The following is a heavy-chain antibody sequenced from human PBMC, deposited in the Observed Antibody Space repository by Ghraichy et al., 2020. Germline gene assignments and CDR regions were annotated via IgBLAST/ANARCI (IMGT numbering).Heavy chain of an antibody. CDR3: TKEVGTIWFDY. V-gene: IGHV3-43*01. Sequence: GGSLRLSCAASGFTFDRYSLHWVRHAPGKGLEWVSLIGWDGKNTFYADSVKGRFTISRDNRKNVLYLQMNSLRPEDTALYYCTKEVGTIWFDYWGQGTLVTVSS. D-gene: IGHD1-1*01. J-gene: IGHJ4*02. CDR2: IGWDGKNT. CDR1: GFTFDRYS.